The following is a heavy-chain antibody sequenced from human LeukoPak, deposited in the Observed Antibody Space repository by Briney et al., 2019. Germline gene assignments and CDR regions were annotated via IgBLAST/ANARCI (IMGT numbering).Heavy chain of an antibody. J-gene: IGHJ4*02. D-gene: IGHD3-22*01. CDR2: ISGSGGST. CDR1: GFTFSSYA. Sequence: PGGSLRLSCAASGFTFSSYAVSWVRQAPGKGLEWVSAISGSGGSTYYADSVKGRFTISRDNSKNTLYLQMNSLRAENTAVYYCAKGVGDFGYYYDSSGYFDYWGQGTLVTVSS. V-gene: IGHV3-23*01. CDR3: AKGVGDFGYYYDSSGYFDY.